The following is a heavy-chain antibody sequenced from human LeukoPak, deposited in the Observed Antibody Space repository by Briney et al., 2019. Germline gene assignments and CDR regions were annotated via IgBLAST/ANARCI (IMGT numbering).Heavy chain of an antibody. J-gene: IGHJ3*02. CDR2: IYTSGS. CDR1: GGSISSGSYY. D-gene: IGHD2-2*01. CDR3: ATSPPVVPAAITAFDI. Sequence: SETLSLTCTVSGGSISSGSYYWSWIRQSAGKGLEWIGRIYTSGSTPDYSPSLKSRVTMSIDTSKNQFSLQLSSVTAADTAVYYCATSPPVVPAAITAFDIWGQGTMVTVSS. V-gene: IGHV4-61*02.